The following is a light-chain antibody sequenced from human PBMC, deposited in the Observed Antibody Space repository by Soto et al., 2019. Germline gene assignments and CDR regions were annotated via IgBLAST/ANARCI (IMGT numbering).Light chain of an antibody. J-gene: IGKJ3*01. CDR3: QQRSNWPLT. CDR1: QSVSSY. CDR2: DAS. V-gene: IGKV3-11*01. Sequence: EIVLTQSPATLSLSPGERDTLSCRASQSVSSYLAWYQQKPGQAPRLLIYDASNRATGIPARFSGSGSGTDFTLLISSLEPEDFAVYYCQQRSNWPLTFGPGNKVDIK.